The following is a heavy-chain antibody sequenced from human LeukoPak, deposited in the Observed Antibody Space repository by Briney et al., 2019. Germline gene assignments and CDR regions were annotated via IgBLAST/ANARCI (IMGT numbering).Heavy chain of an antibody. V-gene: IGHV3-66*01. J-gene: IGHJ4*02. CDR3: ASLVAVAFDY. D-gene: IGHD6-19*01. CDR2: IYSGGST. Sequence: GGSLRLSCAASGFTVSSNYMSWVRQAPGKGLEWVSVIYSGGSTCYADSVKGRFTISRDNSKNTLYLQMNSLRAEDTAVYYCASLVAVAFDYWGQGTLVTVSS. CDR1: GFTVSSNY.